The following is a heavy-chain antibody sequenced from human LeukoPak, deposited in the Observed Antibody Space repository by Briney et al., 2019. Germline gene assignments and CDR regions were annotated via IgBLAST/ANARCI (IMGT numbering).Heavy chain of an antibody. D-gene: IGHD1-26*01. CDR2: IIPILGIA. CDR1: GGTFSSYA. Sequence: SVKVSCKASGGTFSSYAISWVRPAPGQGLEWMGRIIPILGIANYAQKFQGRVTITADKSTSTAYMELSSLRSEDTAVYYCARDRELGATRLSTTWGQGTLVTVSS. J-gene: IGHJ4*02. V-gene: IGHV1-69*04. CDR3: ARDRELGATRLSTT.